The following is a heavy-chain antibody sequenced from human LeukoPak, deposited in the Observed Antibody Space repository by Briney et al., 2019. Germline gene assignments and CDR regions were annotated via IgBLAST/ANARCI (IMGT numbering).Heavy chain of an antibody. J-gene: IGHJ4*02. Sequence: PGESLRLSCAASGFTFSDYYMSWIRQAPGKGLEWVSSISSSSSYIYYADSVKGRFTISRDNAKNSLYLQMNSLRAEDTAVYYCARVEDIVVVPAAIDYWGQGTLVTVSS. CDR3: ARVEDIVVVPAAIDY. CDR1: GFTFSDYY. V-gene: IGHV3-11*06. CDR2: ISSSSSYI. D-gene: IGHD2-2*01.